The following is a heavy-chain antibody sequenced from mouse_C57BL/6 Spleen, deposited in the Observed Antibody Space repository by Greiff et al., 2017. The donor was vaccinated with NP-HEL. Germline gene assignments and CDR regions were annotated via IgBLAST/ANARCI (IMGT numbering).Heavy chain of an antibody. Sequence: VQLKESGPELVKPGASVKISCKASGYSFTGYYMHWVKQSHGNILDWIGYIYPYNGVSSYNQKFKGKATLTVDKSSSTAYMELRSLTSEDSAVYYCARSTRLRRSAMDYWGQGTSVTVSS. CDR1: GYSFTGYY. V-gene: IGHV1-31*01. CDR2: IYPYNGVS. D-gene: IGHD6-1*01. CDR3: ARSTRLRRSAMDY. J-gene: IGHJ4*01.